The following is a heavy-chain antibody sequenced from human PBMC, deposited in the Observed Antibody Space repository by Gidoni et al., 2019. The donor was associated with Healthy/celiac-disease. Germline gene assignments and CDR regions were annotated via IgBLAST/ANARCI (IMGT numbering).Heavy chain of an antibody. V-gene: IGHV4-39*07. D-gene: IGHD6-19*01. Sequence: QLQLQESGPGLVKPSETLSLTCTVSGGSISSSSYYWGWIRQPPGKGLEWIGSIYYSGSTYYNPSLKSRVTISVDTSKNQFSLKLSSVTAADTAVYYCASRNQHGGYSSGWFFDYWGQGTLVTVSS. J-gene: IGHJ4*02. CDR3: ASRNQHGGYSSGWFFDY. CDR1: GGSISSSSYY. CDR2: IYYSGST.